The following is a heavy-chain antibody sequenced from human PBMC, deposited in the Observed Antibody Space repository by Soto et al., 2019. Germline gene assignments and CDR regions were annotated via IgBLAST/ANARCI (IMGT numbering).Heavy chain of an antibody. CDR1: GSTFSSYG. Sequence: GGSLRLSCAASGSTFSSYGMHWVRQAPGKGLEWVAVIWYDGSNKYYADSVKGRFTISRDNSKNTLYLQMNSLRAEDTAVYYCARGVVVPAAYGMDVWGQGTTVTVSS. CDR3: ARGVVVPAAYGMDV. D-gene: IGHD2-2*01. J-gene: IGHJ6*02. CDR2: IWYDGSNK. V-gene: IGHV3-33*01.